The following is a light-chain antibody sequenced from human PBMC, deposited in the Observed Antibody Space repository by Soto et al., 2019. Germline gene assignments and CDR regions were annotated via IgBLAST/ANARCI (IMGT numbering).Light chain of an antibody. V-gene: IGKV3-11*01. J-gene: IGKJ5*01. Sequence: EFVLTQSPATLYLSPGERATLSCRASQCVSSYLAWYQQKTGQAPRLLIYGASNRATGIPARFSGSVSGTDFTLTISSLEPEDFAVYYCQHRSNWPITFGQGTRLEIK. CDR2: GAS. CDR3: QHRSNWPIT. CDR1: QCVSSY.